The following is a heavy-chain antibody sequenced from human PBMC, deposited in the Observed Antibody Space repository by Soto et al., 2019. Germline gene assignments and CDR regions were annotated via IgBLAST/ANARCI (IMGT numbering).Heavy chain of an antibody. CDR1: GYTFTSYG. J-gene: IGHJ4*02. CDR3: VRAPPAYSGYALIDY. D-gene: IGHD5-12*01. CDR2: ISAYNGNT. V-gene: IGHV1-18*01. Sequence: ASVKVSCKASGYTFTSYGISWVRQAPGQGLEWMGWISAYNGNTNYAQKLQGRVTMTTDTSTSTAYMELRSLRSDDTAVYYCVRAPPAYSGYALIDYWGQGTLVTVSS.